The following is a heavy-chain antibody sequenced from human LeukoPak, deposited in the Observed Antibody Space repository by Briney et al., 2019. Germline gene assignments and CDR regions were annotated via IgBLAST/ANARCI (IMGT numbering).Heavy chain of an antibody. J-gene: IGHJ4*02. Sequence: GGSLRLSCAASGFTFSNYWMSWVRQAPGKGLEWVANIKQDGSEKYYVDSVKGRFTISRDNSRNTLYLQMNSLRADDTAVYYCAKDISDYGDHYVHDYWGQGTLVIVSS. CDR3: AKDISDYGDHYVHDY. CDR2: IKQDGSEK. CDR1: GFTFSNYW. D-gene: IGHD4-17*01. V-gene: IGHV3-7*01.